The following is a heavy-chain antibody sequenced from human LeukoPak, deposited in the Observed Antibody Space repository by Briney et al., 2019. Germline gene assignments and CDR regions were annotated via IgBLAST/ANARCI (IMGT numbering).Heavy chain of an antibody. CDR3: ARHSRVGTSRGGMDV. CDR1: GGSISSYY. Sequence: SETLSLTCTVSGGSISSYYWSWIRQPPGKGLEWIGYIYYSGTTNYNPSLKSRVTISVDTSKNQFSLKLSSVTAADTAVYYCARHSRVGTSRGGMDVWGQGTTVTVSS. D-gene: IGHD1-26*01. CDR2: IYYSGTT. V-gene: IGHV4-59*08. J-gene: IGHJ6*02.